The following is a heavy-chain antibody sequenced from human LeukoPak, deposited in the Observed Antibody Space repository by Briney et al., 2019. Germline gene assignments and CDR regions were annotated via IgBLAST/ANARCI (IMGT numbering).Heavy chain of an antibody. J-gene: IGHJ3*02. CDR2: INWSGGTT. V-gene: IGHV3-20*04. D-gene: IGHD6-13*01. Sequence: PGGSLRLSCAASGFTFDDYDMSWVRQAPGKGLEWVSGINWSGGTTGYADSVKGRFTISRDNSKNTLYLQMNSLRAEDTAVYYCAKARDSSSWYVGAFDIWGQGTMVTVSS. CDR1: GFTFDDYD. CDR3: AKARDSSSWYVGAFDI.